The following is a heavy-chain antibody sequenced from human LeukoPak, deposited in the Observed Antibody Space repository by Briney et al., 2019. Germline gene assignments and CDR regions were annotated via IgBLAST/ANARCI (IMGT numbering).Heavy chain of an antibody. Sequence: GGSLRLSCAASGFTFSSYGMHWVRQAPGKGLEWVAFIRYDGSSKYYADSVKGRFTISRDNAKNSLYLQMNSLRAEDTAVYYCAELGITMIGGVWGKGTTVTISS. D-gene: IGHD3-10*02. CDR3: AELGITMIGGV. J-gene: IGHJ6*04. CDR2: IRYDGSSK. V-gene: IGHV3-30*02. CDR1: GFTFSSYG.